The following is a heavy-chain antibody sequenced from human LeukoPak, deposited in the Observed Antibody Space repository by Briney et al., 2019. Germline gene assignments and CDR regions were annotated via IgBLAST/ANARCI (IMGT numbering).Heavy chain of an antibody. CDR2: INPNSGGT. J-gene: IGHJ4*02. V-gene: IGHV1-2*06. CDR3: ARDQESIAAREAIDY. CDR1: GYTFTCYY. D-gene: IGHD6-6*01. Sequence: ASVKVSCKASGYTFTCYYMHWVRQAPGQGLEWMGRINPNSGGTNYAQKFQGRVTMTRDTSISTAYMELSRLRSDDTAVYYCARDQESIAAREAIDYWGQGTLVTVSS.